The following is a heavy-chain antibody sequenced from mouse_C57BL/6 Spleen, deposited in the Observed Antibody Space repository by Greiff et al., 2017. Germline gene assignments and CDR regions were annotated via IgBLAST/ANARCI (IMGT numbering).Heavy chain of an antibody. Sequence: VQLLQSGAELARPGASVTLSCKASGYTFTSSGISWVKQRTGQGLEWIGEIYPRSGNTYYNEKLKGKATLTADKSSSTAFMELRSLTSEYSAVYIWVKYYGSSYRYFDVWGTVTTVTVSS. CDR1: GYTFTSSG. D-gene: IGHD1-1*01. CDR3: VKYYGSSYRYFDV. CDR2: IYPRSGNT. J-gene: IGHJ1*03. V-gene: IGHV1-81*01.